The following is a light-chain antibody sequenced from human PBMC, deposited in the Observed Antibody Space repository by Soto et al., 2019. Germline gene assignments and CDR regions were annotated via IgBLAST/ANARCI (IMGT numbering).Light chain of an antibody. CDR2: KTS. J-gene: IGKJ4*01. V-gene: IGKV1-5*03. Sequence: DIQMTQSPSTLSASVGERATITCRASQSISQWLAWYQQKPGEAPKILIYKTSSLQSGVTARFSGSGSGTEFTLTISSLQPDDLATYYCQQYNGYPYTFGRGTKVEI. CDR3: QQYNGYPYT. CDR1: QSISQW.